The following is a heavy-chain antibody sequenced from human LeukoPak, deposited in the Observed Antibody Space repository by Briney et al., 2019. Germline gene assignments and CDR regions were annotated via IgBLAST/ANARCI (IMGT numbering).Heavy chain of an antibody. CDR1: RLTFSNYG. J-gene: IGHJ4*02. Sequence: PGRSLRLSCAASRLTFSNYGMHWVRQAPGKGLGWVAVIAYDGSNRDYVDSVKGRFTISRDNAKNTVYLQMNSLRAEDTAVYYCARGKYGGYFIDYWGQGTLVTVSS. D-gene: IGHD5-12*01. CDR2: IAYDGSNR. CDR3: ARGKYGGYFIDY. V-gene: IGHV3-30*03.